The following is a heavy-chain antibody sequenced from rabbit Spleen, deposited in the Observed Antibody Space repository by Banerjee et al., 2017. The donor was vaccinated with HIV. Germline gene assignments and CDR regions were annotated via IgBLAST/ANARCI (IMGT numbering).Heavy chain of an antibody. V-gene: IGHV1S40*01. J-gene: IGHJ4*01. Sequence: QQLEESGGGLVKPGASLTLTCTASGFSFIAGYYMCWVRQAPGKGLEWISCIAGSSSGFTYSATWASGRFTISKTSSTTVTLQMTSLTVADTATYFCARGSAAMTMVITGYYLSLWGPGTLVTVS. CDR1: GFSFIAGYY. CDR2: IAGSSSGFT. D-gene: IGHD2-1*01. CDR3: ARGSAAMTMVITGYYLSL.